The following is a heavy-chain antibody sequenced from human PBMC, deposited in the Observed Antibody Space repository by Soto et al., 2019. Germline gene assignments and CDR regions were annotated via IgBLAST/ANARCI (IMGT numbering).Heavy chain of an antibody. Sequence: GGSLRLSCAASGFTFSSYAMHWVRQAPGKGLEWVAVISFDGSNKYYADSVKGRFTISRDNSKNTLYLQMNSLRAEDTAVYYCARSPIPARPAWFDPWGQGTLVTVYS. V-gene: IGHV3-30-3*01. J-gene: IGHJ5*02. CDR2: ISFDGSNK. CDR1: GFTFSSYA. CDR3: ARSPIPARPAWFDP. D-gene: IGHD6-6*01.